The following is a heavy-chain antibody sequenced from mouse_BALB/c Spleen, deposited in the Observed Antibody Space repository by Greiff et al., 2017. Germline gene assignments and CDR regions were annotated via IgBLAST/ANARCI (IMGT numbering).Heavy chain of an antibody. CDR2: ISSGGST. D-gene: IGHD1-1*01. CDR3: ARENGSSFYAMDY. CDR1: GFTFSSYA. V-gene: IGHV5-6-5*01. Sequence: EVQLQESGGGLVKPGGSLKLSCAASGFTFSSYAMSWVRQTPEKRLEWVASISSGGSTYYPDSVKGRFTISRDNARNILYLQMSSLRSEDTAMYYCARENGSSFYAMDYWGQGTSVTVSS. J-gene: IGHJ4*01.